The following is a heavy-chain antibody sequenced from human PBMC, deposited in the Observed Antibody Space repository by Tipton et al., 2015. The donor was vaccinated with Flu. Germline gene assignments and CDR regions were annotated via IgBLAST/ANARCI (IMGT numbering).Heavy chain of an antibody. D-gene: IGHD1-1*01. CDR3: ARDLWNDRRAYYFYGADV. Sequence: TLSLTCTVSGGSISSYYWTWIRQTPGKGLEWIGSIYYSGTTYYNPSLKSRVTISIDASKNQFSLDMTSLTAADTAVYYCARDLWNDRRAYYFYGADVWGQGTTVTVPS. CDR1: GGSISSYY. CDR2: IYYSGTT. V-gene: IGHV4-59*12. J-gene: IGHJ6*02.